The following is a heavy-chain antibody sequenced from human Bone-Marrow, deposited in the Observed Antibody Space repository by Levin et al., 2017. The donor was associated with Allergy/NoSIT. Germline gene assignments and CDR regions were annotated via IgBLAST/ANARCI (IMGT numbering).Heavy chain of an antibody. CDR1: GFIFTDAW. CDR3: TSAGGNYWSF. D-gene: IGHD1-26*01. J-gene: IGHJ4*02. Sequence: SCAASGFIFTDAWMSWVRQAPGKGLEWVGRIKTKTDAGTTDYGAPVEGRFTISRNDSENKVYLQMNSLRTEDTAVYYCTSAGGNYWSFWGQGTLVTVSS. CDR2: IKTKTDAGTT. V-gene: IGHV3-15*01.